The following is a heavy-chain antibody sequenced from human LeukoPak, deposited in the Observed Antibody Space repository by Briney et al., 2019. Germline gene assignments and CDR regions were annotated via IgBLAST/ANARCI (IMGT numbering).Heavy chain of an antibody. CDR3: ARDGSGWSVDY. Sequence: PGGSLRLSCAASGFTLSSYWMHWVRQAPGRGLVWVSRINSDGSSTTYADSVKGRFTISRDNAENTLYLQMNSLRAEDTAVYFCARDGSGWSVDYWGRGILVTVSS. V-gene: IGHV3-74*01. CDR1: GFTLSSYW. D-gene: IGHD6-19*01. CDR2: INSDGSST. J-gene: IGHJ4*02.